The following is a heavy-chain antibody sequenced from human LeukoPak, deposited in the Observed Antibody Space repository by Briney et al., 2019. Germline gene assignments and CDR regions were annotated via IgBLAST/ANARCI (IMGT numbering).Heavy chain of an antibody. CDR3: AKKQVLAPPPDS. CDR1: GFTFSKYW. CDR2: INTDGTVT. J-gene: IGHJ4*02. D-gene: IGHD4/OR15-4a*01. Sequence: PGGSLRLSCAASGFTFSKYWMLWGRQAPGKGLESVSRINTDGTVTTYADSVKGRFTVSRDNADNTMFLQMNSVRGEDTGGYLCAKKQVLAPPPDSWGQGTPVTVSS. V-gene: IGHV3-74*01.